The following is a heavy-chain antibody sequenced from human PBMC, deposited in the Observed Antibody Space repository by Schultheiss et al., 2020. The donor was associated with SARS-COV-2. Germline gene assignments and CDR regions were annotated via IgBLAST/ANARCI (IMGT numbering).Heavy chain of an antibody. CDR2: IYYSGST. V-gene: IGHV4-61*01. J-gene: IGHJ6*02. D-gene: IGHD2-2*01. Sequence: SQTLSLTCTVSGGSVSSGSYYWSWIRQPPGKGLEWIGYIYYSGSTNYNPSLKSRVTISVDTSKNQFSLKLSSVTAADTAVYYCARYIVVVPAAMGPYYYYGMDVWGQGTTVTVSS. CDR3: ARYIVVVPAAMGPYYYYGMDV. CDR1: GGSVSSGSYY.